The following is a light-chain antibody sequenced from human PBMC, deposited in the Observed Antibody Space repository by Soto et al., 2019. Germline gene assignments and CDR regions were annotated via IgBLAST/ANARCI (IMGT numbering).Light chain of an antibody. CDR2: DAS. J-gene: IGKJ2*01. V-gene: IGKV3-11*01. Sequence: ETVLTQSPATLSLSPGERATLSCRASQSVHTYLAWYQQKAGQAPRLLIYDASNRAAGIPARFSGGGSGTDLTLTISSLEPEDCAVYYCQQRSNWPPYTFGQGTKLEIK. CDR3: QQRSNWPPYT. CDR1: QSVHTY.